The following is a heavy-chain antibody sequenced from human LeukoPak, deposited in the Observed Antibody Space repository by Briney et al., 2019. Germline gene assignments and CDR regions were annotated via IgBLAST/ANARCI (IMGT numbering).Heavy chain of an antibody. CDR3: AKRGSKWDLDN. Sequence: GGSLRLSCAASGFIFTSYAMHWVRQAPGKGLEWVAVISYDGSNKYYADSVKGRFTISKETSKNILYLQMNSPRVEDTAIYYCAKRGSKWDLDNWGQGTLVTVSS. CDR1: GFIFTSYA. J-gene: IGHJ4*02. V-gene: IGHV3-33*05. CDR2: ISYDGSNK. D-gene: IGHD1-26*01.